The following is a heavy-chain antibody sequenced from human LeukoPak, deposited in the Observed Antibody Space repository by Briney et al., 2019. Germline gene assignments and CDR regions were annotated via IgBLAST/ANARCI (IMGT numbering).Heavy chain of an antibody. CDR2: IHSGGST. V-gene: IGHV4-39*02. D-gene: IGHD5/OR15-5a*01. J-gene: IGHJ4*02. CDR3: ARDHSFFQVDY. Sequence: PSETLSLTCTVSGGSISSGNYYWGWIRQPPGKRLEWIGSIHSGGSTYYIPSVKSRITISAGTSKNQFSLKLTSVTAADTAVYYCARDHSFFQVDYWGQGTLVTVSS. CDR1: GGSISSGNYY.